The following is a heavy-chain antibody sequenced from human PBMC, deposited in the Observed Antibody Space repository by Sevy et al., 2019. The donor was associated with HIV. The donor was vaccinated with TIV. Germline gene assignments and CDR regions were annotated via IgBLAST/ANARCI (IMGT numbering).Heavy chain of an antibody. D-gene: IGHD2-2*01. V-gene: IGHV1-69*06. CDR1: GDTFTSSG. Sequence: ASVKVSCKASGDTFTSSGINWVRQAPGQGPEWMGGIMTVFGTTHYAQRFQGRVTIIADKSTSTVYMELRSLRSEDTAVYYCARDVGNLVVVPAPVGWFDRWGQGTLVTVSS. CDR2: IMTVFGTT. J-gene: IGHJ5*02. CDR3: ARDVGNLVVVPAPVGWFDR.